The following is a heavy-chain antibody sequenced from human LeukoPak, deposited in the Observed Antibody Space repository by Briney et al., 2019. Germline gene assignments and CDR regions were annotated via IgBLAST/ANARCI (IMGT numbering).Heavy chain of an antibody. V-gene: IGHV1-8*01. CDR2: MNPNSGNT. CDR3: ARTRTYYDILTGYYKYYYYGMDV. D-gene: IGHD3-9*01. Sequence: ASVKVSCKASGYTFTSYDINWVRQATGQGLEWMGWMNPNSGNTGYAQKFQGRVTMTRNSSISTAYMELSSLRSEDTAVYYCARTRTYYDILTGYYKYYYYGMDVWGQGTTVTVSS. CDR1: GYTFTSYD. J-gene: IGHJ6*02.